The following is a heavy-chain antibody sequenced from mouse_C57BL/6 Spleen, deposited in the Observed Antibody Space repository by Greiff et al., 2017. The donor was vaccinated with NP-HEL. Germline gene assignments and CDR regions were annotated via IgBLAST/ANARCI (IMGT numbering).Heavy chain of an antibody. CDR2: INYDGSST. CDR1: GFTFSDYY. D-gene: IGHD3-1*01. V-gene: IGHV5-16*01. Sequence: EVKLVESEGGLVQPGSSMKLSCTASGFTFSDYYMAWVRQVPEKGLEWVANINYDGSSTYYLDSLKSRFIISRDNAKNILYLQMSSLKSEDTATYYCARDSGTGCDYWGQGTTLTVSS. J-gene: IGHJ2*01. CDR3: ARDSGTGCDY.